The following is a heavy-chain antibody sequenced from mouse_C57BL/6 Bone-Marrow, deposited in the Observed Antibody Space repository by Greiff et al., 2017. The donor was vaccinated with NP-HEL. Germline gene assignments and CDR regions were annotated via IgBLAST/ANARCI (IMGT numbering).Heavy chain of an antibody. Sequence: QVQLQQPGAELVKPGASVKLSCKASGYTFTSYWMHWVKQRPGQGLEWIGMIHPNSGSTNYNEKFKSKATLTVDKSSSTAYMQLSSLTSEDSAVYYCARHYGSSYGAMDYWGQGTSVTVSS. V-gene: IGHV1-64*01. CDR3: ARHYGSSYGAMDY. J-gene: IGHJ4*01. CDR1: GYTFTSYW. CDR2: IHPNSGST. D-gene: IGHD1-1*01.